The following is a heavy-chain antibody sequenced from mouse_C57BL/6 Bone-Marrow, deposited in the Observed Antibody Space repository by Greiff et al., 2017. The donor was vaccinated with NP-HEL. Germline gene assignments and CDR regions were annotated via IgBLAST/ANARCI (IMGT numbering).Heavy chain of an antibody. Sequence: QVQLQQSGPGLVQPSQSLSITCTVSGFSLTSYGVHWVRQSPGKGLEWLGVIWSGGSTDYNAAFISRLSISKDNSKIQVYFKMNSLQADDTAIYYCARNQDYDEAYWGQGTLVTVSA. CDR3: ARNQDYDEAY. D-gene: IGHD2-4*01. CDR2: IWSGGST. CDR1: GFSLTSYG. V-gene: IGHV2-2*01. J-gene: IGHJ3*01.